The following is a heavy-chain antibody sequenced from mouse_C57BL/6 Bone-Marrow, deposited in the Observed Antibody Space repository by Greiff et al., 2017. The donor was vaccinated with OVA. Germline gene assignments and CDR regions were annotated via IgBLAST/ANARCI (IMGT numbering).Heavy chain of an antibody. CDR1: GYTFTDYY. CDR2: INPYNGGT. J-gene: IGHJ4*01. CDR3: ARRGGYPFYYAMDY. D-gene: IGHD2-2*01. V-gene: IGHV1-19*01. Sequence: SGPVLVKPGASVKMSCKASGYTFTDYYMNWVKQSHGKSLEWIGVINPYNGGTSYNQKFKGKATLTVDKSSSTAYMELNSLTSEDSAVYYCARRGGYPFYYAMDYWGQGTSVTVSS.